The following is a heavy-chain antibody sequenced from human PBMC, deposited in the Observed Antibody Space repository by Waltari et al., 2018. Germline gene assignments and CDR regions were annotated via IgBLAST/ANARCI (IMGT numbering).Heavy chain of an antibody. CDR2: ISSSGNTI. J-gene: IGHJ6*02. V-gene: IGHV3-48*03. CDR1: GFTFSSYE. CDR3: ARDGRSAAIFCYYYYYGMDV. Sequence: EVQLVESGGGLVQPGGSLRLSCAASGFTFSSYEMNWVRQAPGKGLEWVSYISSSGNTIYYADSVKGRFTIARDNAKNSLYLQMNSLRAEDTAVYYCARDGRSAAIFCYYYYYGMDVWGQGTTVTVSS. D-gene: IGHD2-2*01.